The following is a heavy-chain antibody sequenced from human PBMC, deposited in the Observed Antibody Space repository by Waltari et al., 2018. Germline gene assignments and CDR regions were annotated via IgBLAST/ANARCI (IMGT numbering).Heavy chain of an antibody. V-gene: IGHV1-69*08. CDR2: IIPIFGTA. CDR3: ARVGYGDYLDY. J-gene: IGHJ4*02. D-gene: IGHD4-17*01. Sequence: QVQLVQSGAEVKKPGSSVKVSCKASGGTFSSYAISWVRQAPGQGLEWVGRIIPIFGTANYAQKFQGRGTITADKATSTAYMELSSLRSEDTAVYYCARVGYGDYLDYWGQGTLVTVSS. CDR1: GGTFSSYA.